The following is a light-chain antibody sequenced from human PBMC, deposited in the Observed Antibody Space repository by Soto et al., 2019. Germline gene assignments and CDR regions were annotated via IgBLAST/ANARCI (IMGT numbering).Light chain of an antibody. J-gene: IGKJ4*01. CDR2: AAS. CDR1: QDISSR. CDR3: QQVKSYPLT. Sequence: IQLTQSPSSLSASVGDRVTITCRASQDISSRLAWFQQKPGKAPNLLVYAASTLQSGVPSRFSGSGSGTDFTLTISRLQAEDLATYYCQQVKSYPLTFGGGTKVEIK. V-gene: IGKV1-9*01.